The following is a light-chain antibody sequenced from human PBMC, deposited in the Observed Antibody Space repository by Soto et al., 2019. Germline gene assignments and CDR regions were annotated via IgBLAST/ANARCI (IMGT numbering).Light chain of an antibody. CDR2: EST. V-gene: IGLV2-23*01. Sequence: QSVLTQTASVSGSPGQAITISCTGTNRDFGSYNSVSWYQQYPDQAPKLLIYESTKRPSGVSHRFSASKSGNTASLTISALQAADEADYYCCSYAGDNIPYIFGTGTKLTVL. CDR3: CSYAGDNIPYI. CDR1: NRDFGSYNS. J-gene: IGLJ1*01.